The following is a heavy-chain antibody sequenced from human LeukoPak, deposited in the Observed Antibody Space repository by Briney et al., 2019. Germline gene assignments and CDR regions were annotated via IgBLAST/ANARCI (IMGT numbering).Heavy chain of an antibody. CDR3: ARFTYGGYSLDS. CDR1: GGSISSGSYY. D-gene: IGHD5-12*01. CDR2: IYTSGST. Sequence: SQTLSLTCTVSGGSISSGSYYWSWIRQPAGKGLEWIGRIYTSGSTNYNPSLKSRVTISVDTSKNQFSLKLSSVTAADTAVYYCARFTYGGYSLDSWGQGTLVVVSS. J-gene: IGHJ4*02. V-gene: IGHV4-61*02.